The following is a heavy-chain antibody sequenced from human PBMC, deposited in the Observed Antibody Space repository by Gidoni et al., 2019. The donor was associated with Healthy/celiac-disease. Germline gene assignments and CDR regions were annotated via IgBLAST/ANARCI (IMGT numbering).Heavy chain of an antibody. Sequence: QVQLVESGGGVVQPGRSLRLSCAASGFTFSSYGMHWVRQAPGKGLEWEAVISYDGSNKYYADSVKGRFTISRDNSKNTLYLQMNSLRAEDTAVYYCAKDEEGIDDDYVWGSYRLGYYGMDVWGQGTTVTVSS. CDR3: AKDEEGIDDDYVWGSYRLGYYGMDV. D-gene: IGHD3-16*02. V-gene: IGHV3-30*18. J-gene: IGHJ6*02. CDR1: GFTFSSYG. CDR2: ISYDGSNK.